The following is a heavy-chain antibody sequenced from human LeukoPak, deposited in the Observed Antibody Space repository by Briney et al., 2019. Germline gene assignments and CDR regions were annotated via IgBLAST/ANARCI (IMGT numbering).Heavy chain of an antibody. CDR1: GFTFDDYA. J-gene: IGHJ6*03. V-gene: IGHV3-9*03. D-gene: IGHD3-16*01. CDR3: AKGGGYYSSPDYSYYMDV. CDR2: ISWNSASI. Sequence: AGGCLRLSCAASGFTFDDYAMHWVRQAPGKGLEWVSGISWNSASIGYADSVKGRFTISRDNAKNSLYLQVTSLLAEDMALYYCAKGGGYYSSPDYSYYMDVWGKGTTVTVSS.